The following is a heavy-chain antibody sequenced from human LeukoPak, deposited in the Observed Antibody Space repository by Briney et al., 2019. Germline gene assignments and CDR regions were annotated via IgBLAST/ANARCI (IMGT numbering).Heavy chain of an antibody. D-gene: IGHD3-22*01. Sequence: SVKVSCKASGYTFTSYDINWVRQATGQGLEWMGGIIPIFGTANYAQKFQGRVTITADESTSTAYMELSSLRSEDTAVYYCARLGSYYDSSGYPHEWGQGTLVTVSS. J-gene: IGHJ4*02. CDR2: IIPIFGTA. CDR1: GYTFTSYD. V-gene: IGHV1-69*13. CDR3: ARLGSYYDSSGYPHE.